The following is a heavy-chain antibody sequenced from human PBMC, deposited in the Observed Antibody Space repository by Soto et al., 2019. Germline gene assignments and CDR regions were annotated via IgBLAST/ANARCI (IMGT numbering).Heavy chain of an antibody. CDR2: ISAYNGNT. Sequence: ASVQVSCKAAGYTFTSYGIRWVRQAPGQGLEWMGWISAYNGNTNYAQKLQGRVTMTTDTSTSTAYMELRSLRSDDTAVYYCARVASSGWYRGDAFDIWGQGTRVTVSS. CDR1: GYTFTSYG. J-gene: IGHJ3*02. D-gene: IGHD6-19*01. CDR3: ARVASSGWYRGDAFDI. V-gene: IGHV1-18*04.